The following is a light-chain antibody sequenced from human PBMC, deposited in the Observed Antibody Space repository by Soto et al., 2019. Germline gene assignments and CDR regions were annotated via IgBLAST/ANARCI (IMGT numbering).Light chain of an antibody. CDR3: QHYHSGHRIA. Sequence: EIVMTQSPATLSVSPGGRATLSCMASQSISDTLAWYQQKPGQAPRLLIYSASRRATGFPGRFSGSGSGIDFTLTISRLEPEDFAVYYCQHYHSGHRIAFGQGTRLENK. V-gene: IGKV3-15*01. CDR2: SAS. J-gene: IGKJ5*01. CDR1: QSISDT.